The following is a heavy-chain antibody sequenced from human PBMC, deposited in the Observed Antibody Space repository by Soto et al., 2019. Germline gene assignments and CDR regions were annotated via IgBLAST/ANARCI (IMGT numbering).Heavy chain of an antibody. J-gene: IGHJ4*02. CDR1: GGSITSYF. CDR3: ARTLSGFTYGSRQFYFDY. V-gene: IGHV4-4*07. Sequence: PSETLSLTCTVSGGSITSYFWTWLRQPAGKGLEWIGHVFPGGPTSHNSSLKSRVSMSVDTSKNQFSLTLTSVTAADTAVYYCARTLSGFTYGSRQFYFDYWGQGTLVTVSS. CDR2: VFPGGPT. D-gene: IGHD3-10*01.